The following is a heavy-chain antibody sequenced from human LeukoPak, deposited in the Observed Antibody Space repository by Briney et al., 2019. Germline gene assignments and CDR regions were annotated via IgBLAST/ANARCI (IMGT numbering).Heavy chain of an antibody. V-gene: IGHV3-30-3*01. CDR3: AREMRDIVVVPAASYYYYYYMDV. CDR2: ISYDGSNK. Sequence: PGRSLRLSCAASGFTFSSYAMHWVRQAPGKGLEWVAVISYDGSNKYYADSVKGRFTISRDNSKNTLYLQMNSLRAEDTAVYYCAREMRDIVVVPAASYYYYYYMDVWGKGTTVTVSS. CDR1: GFTFSSYA. J-gene: IGHJ6*03. D-gene: IGHD2-2*01.